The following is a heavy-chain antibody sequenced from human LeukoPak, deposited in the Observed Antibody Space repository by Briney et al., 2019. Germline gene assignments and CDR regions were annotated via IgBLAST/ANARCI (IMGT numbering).Heavy chain of an antibody. CDR3: ASRPAAIDFDY. V-gene: IGHV3-30*02. Sequence: GGSQRLSCAASGFTFSSYGMHWVRQAAGKGLEWGAFIRYDGNNKYYADSVKGRFTISRDNSKNTLYLQMNSLRVEDTAVYYCASRPAAIDFDYWGQGTLVTVSS. D-gene: IGHD2-2*01. CDR2: IRYDGNNK. J-gene: IGHJ4*02. CDR1: GFTFSSYG.